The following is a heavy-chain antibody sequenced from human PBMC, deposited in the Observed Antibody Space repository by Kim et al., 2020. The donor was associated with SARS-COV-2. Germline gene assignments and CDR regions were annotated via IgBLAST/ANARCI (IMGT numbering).Heavy chain of an antibody. D-gene: IGHD2-2*01. J-gene: IGHJ3*02. Sequence: ASVKVSCKASGFTFTNYVIHWVRQAPGQRLEWMGWINAGNGNTKYSQKFQGRVTITRDSSASAAYMELSSLRSEDTAIYYCGRGEIGYCSSTTCSDAFDIWDQGTVVTVSS. V-gene: IGHV1-3*01. CDR1: GFTFTNYV. CDR3: GRGEIGYCSSTTCSDAFDI. CDR2: INAGNGNT.